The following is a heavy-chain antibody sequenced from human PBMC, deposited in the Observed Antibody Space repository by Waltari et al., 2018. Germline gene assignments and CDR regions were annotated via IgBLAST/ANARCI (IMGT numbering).Heavy chain of an antibody. V-gene: IGHV3-48*01. Sequence: QLVETGGGLVQPGGSLRLSCEASGFRFSSYNMAWVRQAPGGGLEWVSYISFAGSTVYYADSVRGRFTISRDNAKNSVSLQMTSLRVEDTAVYYCVRPRSPYDNDAFDVWGRGTMVTVSS. J-gene: IGHJ3*01. CDR2: ISFAGSTV. D-gene: IGHD3-22*01. CDR3: VRPRSPYDNDAFDV. CDR1: GFRFSSYN.